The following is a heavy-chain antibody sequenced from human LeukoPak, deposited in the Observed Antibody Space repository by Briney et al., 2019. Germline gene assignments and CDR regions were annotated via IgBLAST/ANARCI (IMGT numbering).Heavy chain of an antibody. D-gene: IGHD4/OR15-4a*01. CDR2: INHSGST. CDR1: GGSISSYY. J-gene: IGHJ4*02. CDR3: ARGGRYLTTRNCALDY. V-gene: IGHV4-34*01. Sequence: PSETLSLTCTVSGGSISSYYWSWIRQPPGKGLEWIGEINHSGSTNYNPSLKSRVTISVDTSKNQFSLKLSSVTAADTAVYYCARGGRYLTTRNCALDYWGQGTLVTVSS.